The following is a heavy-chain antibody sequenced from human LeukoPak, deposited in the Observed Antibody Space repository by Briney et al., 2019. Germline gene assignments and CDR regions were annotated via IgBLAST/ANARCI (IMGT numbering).Heavy chain of an antibody. V-gene: IGHV3-48*03. CDR2: ISSSGSTI. D-gene: IGHD2-15*01. CDR3: ARECSGGSCYFNYYDMDV. J-gene: IGHJ6*04. CDR1: GFTFSSYE. Sequence: GGSLRLTCAASGFTFSSYEMNWVRQAPGKGLEWVSYISSSGSTIYYADSVKGRFTISRDNAKNSLYLQMNSLRAEDTAVYYCARECSGGSCYFNYYDMDVWGKGTTVTVSS.